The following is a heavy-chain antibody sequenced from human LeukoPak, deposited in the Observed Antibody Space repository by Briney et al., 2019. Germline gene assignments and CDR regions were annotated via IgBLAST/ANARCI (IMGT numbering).Heavy chain of an antibody. CDR3: ATRYTETDIVVVPAAMLPVGGFDP. V-gene: IGHV1-69*13. CDR2: IIPIFGTA. J-gene: IGHJ5*02. CDR1: GGTFSSYA. D-gene: IGHD2-2*01. Sequence: ASVKVSCKASGGTFSSYAISWVRQAPGQGLEWMGGIIPIFGTANYAQKFQGRVTITADESMSTAYMELSSLRSEDTAVYYCATRYTETDIVVVPAAMLPVGGFDPWGQGTLVTVSS.